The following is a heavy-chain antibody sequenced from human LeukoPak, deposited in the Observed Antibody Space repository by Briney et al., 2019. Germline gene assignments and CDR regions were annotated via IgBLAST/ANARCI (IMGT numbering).Heavy chain of an antibody. J-gene: IGHJ4*02. Sequence: SETLSLTCTVSDDSISDYYRGWIRQPPGKGLEWIGYFYNSGRSTYNPSLKSRVTISADTSKNHFSLKLNSVTTADTAVYYCTRGAGWLIDYWGQGIPVTVSS. CDR2: FYNSGRS. D-gene: IGHD3-16*01. CDR3: TRGAGWLIDY. V-gene: IGHV4-59*01. CDR1: DDSISDYY.